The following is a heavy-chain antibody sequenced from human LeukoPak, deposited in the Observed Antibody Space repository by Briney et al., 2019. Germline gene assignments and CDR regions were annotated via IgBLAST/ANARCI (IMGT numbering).Heavy chain of an antibody. CDR2: IYHSGNT. V-gene: IGHV4-38-2*02. J-gene: IGHJ5*02. D-gene: IGHD6-19*01. CDR1: GYSIGSGYY. CDR3: ARDSGYSSGWYSFPAGDFDP. Sequence: PSETLSLTCTVSGYSIGSGYYWGWIRQPPGKGLEWIGSIYHSGNTYYNPSLKSRVTISVDTSKNQFSLKLSSVTAADTAVYYCARDSGYSSGWYSFPAGDFDPWGQGTLVTVSS.